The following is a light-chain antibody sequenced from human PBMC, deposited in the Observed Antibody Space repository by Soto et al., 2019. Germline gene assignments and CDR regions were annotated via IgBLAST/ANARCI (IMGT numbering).Light chain of an antibody. Sequence: DIQMTQSPSSLSASVGDRITITCRASQIISSYLNWYQQKPGKAPKLLIYAASSLESGVPSRFRGSGSGTDFTLTISSLQPEEFATFYCQQSSSFPHTFGPGTKVDIK. CDR3: QQSSSFPHT. J-gene: IGKJ3*01. CDR2: AAS. CDR1: QIISSY. V-gene: IGKV1-39*01.